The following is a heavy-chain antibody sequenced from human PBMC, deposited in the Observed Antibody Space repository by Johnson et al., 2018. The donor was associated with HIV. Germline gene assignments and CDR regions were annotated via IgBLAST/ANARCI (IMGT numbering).Heavy chain of an antibody. CDR3: AREGGALDAFDI. CDR1: GFTFSSYG. D-gene: IGHD1-26*01. V-gene: IGHV3-30*03. Sequence: QVQLVESGGGVVQPGRSLRLSCAASGFTFSSYGMHWVRQAPGKGLEWVAFISYDGTNKYYADSVKGRFTISRDNSKNTLYLQMNSLRAEDTAVYYCAREGGALDAFDIWGQGTMVTVSS. CDR2: ISYDGTNK. J-gene: IGHJ3*02.